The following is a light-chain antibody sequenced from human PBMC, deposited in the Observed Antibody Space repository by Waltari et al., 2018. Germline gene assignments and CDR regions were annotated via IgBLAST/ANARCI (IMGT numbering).Light chain of an antibody. CDR3: QALGSNRWV. Sequence: SYELTQPPSVSVSPGQTASITCSGDILGNKYASWYQHKPGQSPLLVIYEDIKRPSGIPDGFSGSKSGNTATLTISGTQSMDDADYYCQALGSNRWVFGGGTKLTVL. J-gene: IGLJ3*02. CDR2: EDI. V-gene: IGLV3-1*01. CDR1: ILGNKY.